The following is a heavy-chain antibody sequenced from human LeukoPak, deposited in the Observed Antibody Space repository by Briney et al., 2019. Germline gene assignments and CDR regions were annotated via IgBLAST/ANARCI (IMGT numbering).Heavy chain of an antibody. J-gene: IGHJ6*02. CDR2: IYPGDSDT. V-gene: IGHV5-51*01. CDR1: GYSFTSFW. D-gene: IGHD6-6*01. Sequence: GESLKISCKGSGYSFTSFWIGWVRQMPGKGLEWMGIIYPGDSDTRYSPSFQGQVTISADKSISTAYLQWSSLKASDTAMYYCARQGYAYSSSYFYYVMDVWGQRTTVTVSS. CDR3: ARQGYAYSSSYFYYVMDV.